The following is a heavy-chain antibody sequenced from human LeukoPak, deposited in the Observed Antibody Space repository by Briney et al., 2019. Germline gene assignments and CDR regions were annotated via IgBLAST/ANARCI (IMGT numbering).Heavy chain of an antibody. CDR2: IKQDGSEK. CDR1: GFTFSSYW. D-gene: IGHD4-17*01. CDR3: ARDLVKVGDYGDYSNY. J-gene: IGHJ4*02. Sequence: SGGSLRLSCAASGFTFSSYWMSWVRQAPGKGLEWVANIKQDGSEKYYVDSVKGRFTISRDNAKNSLYLQMNSLRAEDTAVYYCARDLVKVGDYGDYSNYWGQGTLVTVSS. V-gene: IGHV3-7*01.